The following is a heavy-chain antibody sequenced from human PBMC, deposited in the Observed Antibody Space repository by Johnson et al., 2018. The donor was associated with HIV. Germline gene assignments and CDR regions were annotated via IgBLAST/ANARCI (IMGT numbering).Heavy chain of an antibody. CDR2: ISSSGTTM. D-gene: IGHD3-16*01. J-gene: IGHJ3*02. Sequence: VQLVESGGGVVQPGRSLRLSCAASGFTFSTYAMHWVRQAPGKGLEWVSYISSSGTTMYYADSVRGRFSISRDNAKNSLYLQMNSLRAEDTAVYYCARGGDAFDIWGQGTMVTVSS. CDR3: ARGGDAFDI. V-gene: IGHV3-48*04. CDR1: GFTFSTYA.